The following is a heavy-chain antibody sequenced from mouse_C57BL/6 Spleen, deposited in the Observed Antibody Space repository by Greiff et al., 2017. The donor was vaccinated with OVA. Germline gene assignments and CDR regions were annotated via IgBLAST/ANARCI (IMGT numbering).Heavy chain of an antibody. CDR1: GYTFTSYW. Sequence: QVQLKQPGAELVKPGASVKLSCKASGYTFTSYWMHWVKQRPGQGLEWIGMIHPNSGSTNYNEKFKSKATLTVDKSSSTAYMQLSSLTSEDSAVYYCAREGKNGVSPFDYWGQGTTLTVSS. CDR2: IHPNSGST. CDR3: AREGKNGVSPFDY. V-gene: IGHV1-64*01. J-gene: IGHJ2*01.